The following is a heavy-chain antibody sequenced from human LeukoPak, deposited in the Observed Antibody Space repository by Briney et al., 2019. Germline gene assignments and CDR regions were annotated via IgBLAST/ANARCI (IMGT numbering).Heavy chain of an antibody. J-gene: IGHJ4*02. D-gene: IGHD2-8*02. Sequence: GGSLRLSCAASGFTFSDYYMSWIRQAPGKGLEWVSYISSSGSTMYYADSVKGRFTISRDNAKNSLYLQMNSLRAEDTAVYYCARVARSLLYYIDYWGQGTLVTVSS. V-gene: IGHV3-11*01. CDR3: ARVARSLLYYIDY. CDR1: GFTFSDYY. CDR2: ISSSGSTM.